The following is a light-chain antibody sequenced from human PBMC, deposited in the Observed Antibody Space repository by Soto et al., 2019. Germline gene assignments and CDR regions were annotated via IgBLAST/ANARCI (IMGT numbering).Light chain of an antibody. J-gene: IGKJ3*01. CDR2: GAS. Sequence: EIVMAQSPANLSVSPGDRATLSCRASQSVYNNLAWYQQKPGQDPRHLIYGASTRATGIPARCSGSGSGTEVTLTISSLQSEDFAVYFCQQYNNWPPVTFGPGTKVDI. CDR1: QSVYNN. V-gene: IGKV3-15*01. CDR3: QQYNNWPPVT.